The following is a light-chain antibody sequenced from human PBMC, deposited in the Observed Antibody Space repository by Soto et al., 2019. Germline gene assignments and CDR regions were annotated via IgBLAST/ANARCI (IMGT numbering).Light chain of an antibody. CDR2: GVN. CDR1: SSDFGDDKY. J-gene: IGLJ3*02. V-gene: IGLV2-14*01. Sequence: QSVLTQPASVSGSPGQSITVSCTGSSSDFGDDKYVSWYQQQPGKGPNLLIYGVNSRPSGISNRFSGSKSGNTASLTISGLPVEDEAEYFCGSFTTSRIWVFGGGTKLTVL. CDR3: GSFTTSRIWV.